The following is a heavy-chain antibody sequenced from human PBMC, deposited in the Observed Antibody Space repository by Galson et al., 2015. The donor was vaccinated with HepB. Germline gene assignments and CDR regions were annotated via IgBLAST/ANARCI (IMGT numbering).Heavy chain of an antibody. Sequence: SLRLSCAASGFSFTRYALTWVRQAPGKGLEWVAVIWYDGSNTDYADSVRGRFTISRDNSKNTVYLQMNSLRAEDTAVYYCARESEVSGWYFFDYWGQGTLVTVSS. CDR1: GFSFTRYA. V-gene: IGHV3-33*08. CDR2: IWYDGSNT. CDR3: ARESEVSGWYFFDY. D-gene: IGHD6-19*01. J-gene: IGHJ4*02.